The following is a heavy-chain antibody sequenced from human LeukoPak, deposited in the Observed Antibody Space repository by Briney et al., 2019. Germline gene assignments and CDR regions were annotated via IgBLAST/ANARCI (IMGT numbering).Heavy chain of an antibody. CDR2: ISSSGST. J-gene: IGHJ4*02. Sequence: SETLSLTCTVSGDSISSGDYYWSWIRQPAGKGLEWIGRISSSGSTNYNPSLKSRVTISVDTSKNQFSLKLSSVTAADTAVYYCARAKSGNPVDYWGQGTLVTVSS. CDR1: GDSISSGDYY. V-gene: IGHV4-61*02. CDR3: ARAKSGNPVDY. D-gene: IGHD3-10*01.